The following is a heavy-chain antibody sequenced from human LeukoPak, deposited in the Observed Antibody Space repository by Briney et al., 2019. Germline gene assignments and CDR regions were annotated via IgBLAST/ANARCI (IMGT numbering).Heavy chain of an antibody. J-gene: IGHJ6*02. Sequence: GRSLRLSCAASGFTFDDYATHWVRQAPGKGLEWVSGISWNSGSIGYADSVKGRFTISRDNAKNSLYLQMNSLRAEDTALYYCAKSGPITMVRGVIHYYYGMDVWGQGTTVTVSS. CDR2: ISWNSGSI. V-gene: IGHV3-9*01. CDR3: AKSGPITMVRGVIHYYYGMDV. CDR1: GFTFDDYA. D-gene: IGHD3-10*01.